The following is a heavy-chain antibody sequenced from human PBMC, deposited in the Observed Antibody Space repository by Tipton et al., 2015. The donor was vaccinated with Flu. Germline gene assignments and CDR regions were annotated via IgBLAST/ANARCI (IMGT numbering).Heavy chain of an antibody. V-gene: IGHV3-48*03. CDR1: GFTFSSYE. Sequence: QLVQSGGGLVQPGGSLRLSCEASGFTFSSYELNWVRQAPGKGLEWLSYMCSSGTTIYFANSVKGRFTISRDNAKNSLYPHMNCLRAEDTAVYYCAGVWGYFYYFDYWGKATMVTVSS. D-gene: IGHD3-16*01. J-gene: IGHJ4*02. CDR3: AGVWGYFYYFDY. CDR2: MCSSGTTI.